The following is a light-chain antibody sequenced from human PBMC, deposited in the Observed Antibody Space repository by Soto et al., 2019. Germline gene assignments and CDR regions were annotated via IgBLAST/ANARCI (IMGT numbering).Light chain of an antibody. CDR1: SSDVGAYNY. CDR3: TSHAGTINFPYI. Sequence: QSALTQPPSASGSPGQSVTISCTGTSSDVGAYNYVSWYQHHPGKAPKLLVYEVNKRPSGVPDRFSVSKSDNTASLTVSGLQAEDEADYYCTSHAGTINFPYIFGTGTKLTVL. CDR2: EVN. J-gene: IGLJ1*01. V-gene: IGLV2-8*01.